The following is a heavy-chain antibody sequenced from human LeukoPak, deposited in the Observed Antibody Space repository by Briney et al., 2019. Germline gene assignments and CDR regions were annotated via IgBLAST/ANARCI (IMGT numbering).Heavy chain of an antibody. CDR2: ISSSSSYI. CDR3: ARDGSGSSYYFDY. J-gene: IGHJ4*02. Sequence: PGGSLRLSCAASGFTFSSYSMNWVRQAPGKGLEWVSSISSSSSYIYYADSVKGRFTISRDNAKNSLYLQMNSLRAEDTAVYYCARDGSGSSYYFDYWGQGTLVTVSS. CDR1: GFTFSSYS. V-gene: IGHV3-21*01. D-gene: IGHD3-10*01.